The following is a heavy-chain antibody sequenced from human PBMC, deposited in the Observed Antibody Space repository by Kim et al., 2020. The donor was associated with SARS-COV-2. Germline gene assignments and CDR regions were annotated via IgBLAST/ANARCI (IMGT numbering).Heavy chain of an antibody. CDR3: QTMTPSVATIRTYYYYGMDV. V-gene: IGHV1-69*13. Sequence: SVKVSCKASGGTFSSYAISWVRQAPGQGLEWMGGIIPIFGTANYAQKFQGRVTITADESTSTAYMELSSLRSEDTAVYYCQTMTPSVATIRTYYYYGMDVWGQGTTVTVSS. J-gene: IGHJ6*02. CDR1: GGTFSSYA. CDR2: IIPIFGTA. D-gene: IGHD5-12*01.